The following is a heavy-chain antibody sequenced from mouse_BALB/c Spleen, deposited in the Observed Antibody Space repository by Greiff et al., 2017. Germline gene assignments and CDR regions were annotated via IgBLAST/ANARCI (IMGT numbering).Heavy chain of an antibody. D-gene: IGHD2-4*01. CDR3: ARRGWIYYDYVFAY. J-gene: IGHJ3*01. V-gene: IGHV4-1*02. Sequence: EVQLQESGGGLVQPGGSLKLSCAASGFDFSRYWMSWVRQAPGKGLEWIGEINPDSSTINYTPSLKDKFIISRDNAKNTLYLQMSKVRSEDTALYYCARRGWIYYDYVFAYWGQGTLVTVSA. CDR2: INPDSSTI. CDR1: GFDFSRYW.